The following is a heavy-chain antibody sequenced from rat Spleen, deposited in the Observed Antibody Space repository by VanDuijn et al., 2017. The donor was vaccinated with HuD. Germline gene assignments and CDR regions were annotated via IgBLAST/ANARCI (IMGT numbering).Heavy chain of an antibody. Sequence: EVKLVETGGGLVQPGRSLKLSCVASGFTFSSYWMYWIRQAPGKGLEWVSSINTDGGSTYYPDSVKGRFTISRDNAENTVYLQMNSMRSEDTATYYFSKDRDRGYVMDAWCQGASVTVSS. CDR3: SKDRDRGYVMDA. CDR2: INTDGGST. CDR1: GFTFSSYW. D-gene: IGHD1-11*01. V-gene: IGHV5-58*01. J-gene: IGHJ4*01.